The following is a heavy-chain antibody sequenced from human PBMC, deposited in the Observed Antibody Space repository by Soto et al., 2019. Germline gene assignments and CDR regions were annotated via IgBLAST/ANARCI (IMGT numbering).Heavy chain of an antibody. CDR1: GYTFTSYY. CDR3: AIAAPGYLIDY. V-gene: IGHV1-46*01. CDR2: INPSGGST. D-gene: IGHD5-12*01. J-gene: IGHJ4*02. Sequence: QVQLVQSGAEVKKPGASVKVSCKASGYTFTSYYMHWVRQAPGQGLEWMGIINPSGGSTSYAQKLQGRVTMTMETCPSTVYMELRRQRSEDTAVYDCAIAAPGYLIDYWGQGTLVNVS.